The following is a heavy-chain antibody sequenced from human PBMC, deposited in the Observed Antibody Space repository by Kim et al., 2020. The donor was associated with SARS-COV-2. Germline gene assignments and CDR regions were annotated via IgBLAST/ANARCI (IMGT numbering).Heavy chain of an antibody. V-gene: IGHV4-39*07. Sequence: SETLSLICTVPGGSILNIDYYWGWIRQPPGKGLEWIGNIYYSGSTHYNPSLKSRVTMYVDTSKNQFSLRLSSVTAADTAVYYCAKKENDAFDVWGRGTVVTVSS. CDR3: AKKENDAFDV. J-gene: IGHJ3*01. CDR1: GGSILNIDYY. CDR2: IYYSGST.